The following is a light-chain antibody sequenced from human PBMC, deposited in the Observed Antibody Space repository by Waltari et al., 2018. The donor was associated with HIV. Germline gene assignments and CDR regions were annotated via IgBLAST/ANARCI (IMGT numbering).Light chain of an antibody. CDR3: SSYAGSNNSL. J-gene: IGLJ2*01. Sequence: QSALTQPPSASGSPGQSVTISCTGTSSAVGGYNYVSWYQQHPGKAPKLMIYEVSKRPSGVPDRFSGSKSGNTASLTVSGLQAEDEADYYCSSYAGSNNSLFGGGTKLTVL. V-gene: IGLV2-8*01. CDR1: SSAVGGYNY. CDR2: EVS.